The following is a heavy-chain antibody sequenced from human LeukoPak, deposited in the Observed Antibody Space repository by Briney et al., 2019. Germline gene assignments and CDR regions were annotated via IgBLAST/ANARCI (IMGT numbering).Heavy chain of an antibody. CDR1: GFIFNSYW. CDR3: ARDRGLLFDY. J-gene: IGHJ4*02. Sequence: RRGSLRLSCAASGFIFNSYWMHWVRQAPGEGLGWVSRINSDGSGTSYADSVKGRFTISRDNAKNTLYLQMNSLGAEDTAVYYCARDRGLLFDYWGQGTLVTASS. CDR2: INSDGSGT. V-gene: IGHV3-74*01.